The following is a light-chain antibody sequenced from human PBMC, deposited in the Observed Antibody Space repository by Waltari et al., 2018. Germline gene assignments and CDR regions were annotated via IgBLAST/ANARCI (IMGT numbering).Light chain of an antibody. Sequence: QSALTQPASVSGSPGQSITISCTGTSSDVGGYNYVSWYQQHPGKAPKLMIYDVSKRPSGVSNRCSGSKSGNTASLTISGVQAEDEADYYCSSYTSSSTLVFGGGTKLTVL. V-gene: IGLV2-14*01. CDR1: SSDVGGYNY. J-gene: IGLJ2*01. CDR3: SSYTSSSTLV. CDR2: DVS.